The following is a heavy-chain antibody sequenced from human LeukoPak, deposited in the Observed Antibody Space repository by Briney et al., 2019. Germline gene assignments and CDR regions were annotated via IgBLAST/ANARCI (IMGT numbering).Heavy chain of an antibody. Sequence: SETLSLTCTVSGYSISSGYYWGWIRPPPGKGLEWIGSTYHSGRTFYNPSLKSRVTISVDTSKNQFSLKLSSVTAADTAVYYCARGGTTFDYWGQGTLVTVSS. CDR2: TYHSGRT. V-gene: IGHV4-38-2*02. CDR1: GYSISSGYY. CDR3: ARGGTTFDY. D-gene: IGHD1-1*01. J-gene: IGHJ4*02.